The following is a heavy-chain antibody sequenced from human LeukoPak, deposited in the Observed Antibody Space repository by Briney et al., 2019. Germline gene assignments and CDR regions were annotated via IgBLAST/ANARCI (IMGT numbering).Heavy chain of an antibody. V-gene: IGHV3-23*01. CDR3: AKRSKIVVVTAKTVGYYYYMDV. CDR1: GFTFSSYG. Sequence: PGGSLRLPCAASGFTFSSYGMSGVRQAPRKGLEWVSPINGNGGRTYYADSVKGRFTISRDNSKNTLYLQMNSPRAEDTAVYYCAKRSKIVVVTAKTVGYYYYMDVWGKGTTVTISS. D-gene: IGHD2-21*02. J-gene: IGHJ6*03. CDR2: INGNGGRT.